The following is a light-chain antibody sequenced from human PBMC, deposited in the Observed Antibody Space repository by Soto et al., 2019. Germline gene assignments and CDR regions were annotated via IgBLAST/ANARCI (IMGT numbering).Light chain of an antibody. Sequence: EIVLRQSPATLSLSHGERATLSCRASQSVSSYLAWYQQKPGQAPRLLIYDASNRATGIPARFSGSGSGTDFTLTISSLEPEDFAVYYCQQRSNWPPITFGQGTRLEIK. CDR2: DAS. CDR1: QSVSSY. V-gene: IGKV3-11*01. J-gene: IGKJ5*01. CDR3: QQRSNWPPIT.